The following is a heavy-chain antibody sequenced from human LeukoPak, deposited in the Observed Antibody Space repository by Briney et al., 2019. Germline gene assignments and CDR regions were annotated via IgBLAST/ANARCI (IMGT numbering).Heavy chain of an antibody. CDR2: ISSNGGST. V-gene: IGHV3-64*01. CDR1: GFTFSSYA. CDR3: ARAQGRYSVNGYFDY. J-gene: IGHJ4*02. Sequence: PGGSLRLSCAASGFTFSSYAMHWVRQAPGKGLEYVSAISSNGGSTYYANSVKGRFTISRDNSKNTLYLQMGSLRAEDMAVYYCARAQGRYSVNGYFDYWGQGTLVTVSS. D-gene: IGHD6-13*01.